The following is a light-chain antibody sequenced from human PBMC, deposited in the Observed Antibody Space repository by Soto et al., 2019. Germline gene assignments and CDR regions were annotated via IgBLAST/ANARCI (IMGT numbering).Light chain of an antibody. J-gene: IGLJ1*01. CDR2: EGS. V-gene: IGLV2-23*01. CDR1: SSYVGSYNL. Sequence: LTQPASVSGSPGQSITISCTGTSSYVGSYNLVSWYQQHPGKAPKLMIYEGSKRPSGVSNRFSGSKSGNTASLTISGLQAEDEADYYCCSYAGSSFYVFGTGTKVTVL. CDR3: CSYAGSSFYV.